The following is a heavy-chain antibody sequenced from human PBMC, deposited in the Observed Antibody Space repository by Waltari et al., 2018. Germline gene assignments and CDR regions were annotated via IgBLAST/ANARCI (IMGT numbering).Heavy chain of an antibody. V-gene: IGHV3-23*01. Sequence: EVQLLESGGGLVQPGGSLRLSCAASGFTFSSYAMSWVRQAPGKGLEVISSSSGSGCSTYYADSVKGRFTNSRDNSKNTLYLQMNSLRAEDTAVDYCAKGQLWLLYFDYWGQGTLVTVSS. CDR2: SSGSGCST. D-gene: IGHD5-18*01. CDR3: AKGQLWLLYFDY. CDR1: GFTFSSYA. J-gene: IGHJ4*02.